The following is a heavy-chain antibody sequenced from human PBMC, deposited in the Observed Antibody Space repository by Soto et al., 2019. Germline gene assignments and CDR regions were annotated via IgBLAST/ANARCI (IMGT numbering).Heavy chain of an antibody. J-gene: IGHJ4*02. CDR3: AHRGGAAVGLYYFDY. CDR2: IYWHDDK. V-gene: IGHV2-5*01. Sequence: SCPTLVNPTQTLTLTCTFSGFSLSTTGVGVGWIRQPPGKALEWLELIYWHDDKRYSPSLKSRLTITKDTSNNQVVLTMTNVDPVDTATYYCAHRGGAAVGLYYFDYWGQGTLVTVS. CDR1: GFSLSTTGVG. D-gene: IGHD6-13*01.